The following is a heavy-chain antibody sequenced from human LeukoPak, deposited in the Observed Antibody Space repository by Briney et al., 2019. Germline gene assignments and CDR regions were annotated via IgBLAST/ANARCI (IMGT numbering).Heavy chain of an antibody. V-gene: IGHV3-23*01. CDR2: VSGTGGST. J-gene: IGHJ6*03. Sequence: GGSLRLSCAASGFTFSDYYMSWVRQAPGKGLEWVSAVSGTGGSTYYADSVKGRFAISRDNSKNTLYLQMNSLRAEDTAVYYCARGQKPYYMDVWGKGTTVTVSS. CDR3: ARGQKPYYMDV. CDR1: GFTFSDYY.